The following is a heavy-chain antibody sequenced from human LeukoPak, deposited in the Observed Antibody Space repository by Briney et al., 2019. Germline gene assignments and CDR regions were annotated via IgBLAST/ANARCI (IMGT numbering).Heavy chain of an antibody. CDR1: GFTFSSYS. V-gene: IGHV3-21*01. Sequence: GGSLRLSCAASGFTFSSYSMNWVRQAPGKGLEWVSSISSSSSYIYYADSVKGRLTISRDNAKNSLYLQMNSLRAEDTAVYYCAELGITMIGGVWGKGTTVTISS. J-gene: IGHJ6*04. CDR3: AELGITMIGGV. CDR2: ISSSSSYI. D-gene: IGHD3-10*02.